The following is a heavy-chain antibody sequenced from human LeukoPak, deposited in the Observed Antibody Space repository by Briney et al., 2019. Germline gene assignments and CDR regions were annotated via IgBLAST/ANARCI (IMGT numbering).Heavy chain of an antibody. CDR3: AGEYSGYEGLRDY. V-gene: IGHV4-61*02. CDR1: GGSISSGSYY. J-gene: IGHJ4*02. D-gene: IGHD5-12*01. Sequence: SQTPSLTCTVSGGSISSGSYYWSWIRQPAGKGLEWIGRIYTSGSTNYNPSLKSRVTISVDTSKNQFSLKLSSVTAADTAVYYCAGEYSGYEGLRDYWGQGTLVTVSS. CDR2: IYTSGST.